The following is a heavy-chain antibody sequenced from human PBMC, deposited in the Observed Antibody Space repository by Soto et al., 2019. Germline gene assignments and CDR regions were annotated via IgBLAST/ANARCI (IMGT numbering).Heavy chain of an antibody. V-gene: IGHV4-59*01. CDR2: IYYSGST. Sequence: QVQLQESGPGLVKPSETLSLTCTVSGGSISSYYWSWIRQPPGKGLEWIGYIYYSGSTNYNPSLKSRVTISVDTSKNQFSLKLSSVTAADTAVYYCAREAARGKVDPWGQGTLVTVSS. J-gene: IGHJ5*02. D-gene: IGHD3-16*01. CDR3: AREAARGKVDP. CDR1: GGSISSYY.